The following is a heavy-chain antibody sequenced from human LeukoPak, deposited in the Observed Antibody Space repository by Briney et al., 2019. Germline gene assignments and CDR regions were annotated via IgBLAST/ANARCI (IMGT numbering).Heavy chain of an antibody. CDR3: ARVDTVMAYYFDL. CDR1: GRSFSSSP. D-gene: IGHD5-18*01. J-gene: IGHJ4*02. V-gene: IGHV3-53*04. Sequence: PGGSLTLSCAVSGRSFSSSPLSWGRHAPGKGLEWVSTIYSGGTTYYADSVMGRFTISRHNSRNTLYLQMNSLRAEDTAVYYCARVDTVMAYYFDLWGQGTLVTVSS. CDR2: IYSGGTT.